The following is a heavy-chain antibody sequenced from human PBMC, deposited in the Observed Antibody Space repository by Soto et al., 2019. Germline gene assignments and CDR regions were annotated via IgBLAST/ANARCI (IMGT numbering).Heavy chain of an antibody. CDR2: IYYGGST. CDR1: GVSISSYY. Sequence: PSGTLALTCTVSGVSISSYYWSWIRQPPGKGLEWIGNIYYGGSTNYNPFLKIRVTISVDTSKNQFALKLSSVTAADTSVYYCGRYYDMLTGYPYNWFDPWGEGTLVTVSS. J-gene: IGHJ5*02. D-gene: IGHD3-9*01. CDR3: GRYYDMLTGYPYNWFDP. V-gene: IGHV4-59*08.